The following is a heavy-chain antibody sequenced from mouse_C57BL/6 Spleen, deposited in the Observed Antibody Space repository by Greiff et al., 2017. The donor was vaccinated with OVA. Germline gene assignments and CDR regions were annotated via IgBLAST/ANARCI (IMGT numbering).Heavy chain of an antibody. D-gene: IGHD1-1*01. CDR2: ISYDGSN. CDR3: ARGGSSYAAWFAY. Sequence: EVKLQESGPGLVKPSQSLSLTCSVTGYSITSGYYWNWIRQFPGNKLEWMGYISYDGSNNYNPSLKNRISITRDTSKNQFFLKLNSVTTEDTATYYCARGGSSYAAWFAYWGQGTLVTVSA. V-gene: IGHV3-6*01. J-gene: IGHJ3*01. CDR1: GYSITSGYY.